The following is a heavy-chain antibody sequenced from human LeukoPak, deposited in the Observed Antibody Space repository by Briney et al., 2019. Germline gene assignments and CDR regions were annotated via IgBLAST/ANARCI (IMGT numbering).Heavy chain of an antibody. V-gene: IGHV3-48*02. CDR1: GFTFSSYS. CDR3: AREGGYYDILTGYYGFDY. CDR2: ISSSSSTI. J-gene: IGHJ4*02. Sequence: GGSLRLSCAASGFTFSSYSMNWVRQAPGKGLEWVSYISSSSSTIYYADSVKGRFTISRDNAKNSLYLQMNSLRDEDTAAYYCAREGGYYDILTGYYGFDYWGQGTLVTVSS. D-gene: IGHD3-9*01.